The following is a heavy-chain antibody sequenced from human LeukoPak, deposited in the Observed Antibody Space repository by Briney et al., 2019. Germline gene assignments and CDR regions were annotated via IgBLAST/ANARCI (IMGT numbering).Heavy chain of an antibody. J-gene: IGHJ4*02. Sequence: ASVKVSCKASGYTFTGHYMHWVRQAPGQGLEWMGWINPNSGATNSAQKFQGRATMNRDTSISTAYMELSRLRSDDTAVYYCARGSDSSSWYSPSDYWGQGTLVTVSS. CDR3: ARGSDSSSWYSPSDY. V-gene: IGHV1-2*02. CDR1: GYTFTGHY. CDR2: INPNSGAT. D-gene: IGHD6-13*01.